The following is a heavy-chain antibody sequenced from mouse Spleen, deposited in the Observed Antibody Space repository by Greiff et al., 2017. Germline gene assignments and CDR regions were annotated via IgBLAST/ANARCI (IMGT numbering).Heavy chain of an antibody. CDR3: ARSGITTMVAKGYYFDY. CDR2: IHPNSGST. D-gene: IGHD1-1*01. Sequence: QVQLQQPGAELVKPGASVKLSCKASGYTFTSYWMLWVKQRPGQGLEWIGMIHPNSGSTNYNEKFKSKATLTVDKSSSTAYMQLSSLTSEDSAVYYCARSGITTMVAKGYYFDYWGQGTTLTVSS. J-gene: IGHJ2*01. V-gene: IGHV1-64*01. CDR1: GYTFTSYW.